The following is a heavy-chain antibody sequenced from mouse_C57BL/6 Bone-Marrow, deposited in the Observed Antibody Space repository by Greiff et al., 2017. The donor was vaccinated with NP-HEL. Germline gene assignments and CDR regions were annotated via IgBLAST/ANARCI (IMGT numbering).Heavy chain of an antibody. CDR3: ARGGDSPYYFDY. J-gene: IGHJ2*01. CDR2: ISYDGSN. Sequence: VQLQQSGPGLVKPSQSLSLTCSVTGYSITSGYYWNWIRQFPGNKLEWMGYISYDGSNNYNPSLKNRISITRDTSKNQFFLKLNSVTTEDTATYYCARGGDSPYYFDYWGQGTTLTVSS. CDR1: GYSITSGYY. D-gene: IGHD2-13*01. V-gene: IGHV3-6*01.